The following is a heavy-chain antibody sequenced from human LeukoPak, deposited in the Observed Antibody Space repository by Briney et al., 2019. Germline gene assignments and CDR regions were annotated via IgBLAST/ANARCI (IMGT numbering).Heavy chain of an antibody. Sequence: SETLSLTCTVSGRSISSYYWSWIRQPPGKGLEWIGYIYYSGSTNYNPSLKSRVTISVDTSKNQFSLKLSSVTAADAAVYYCASLRDTMVRGVFDYWGQGTLVTVSS. V-gene: IGHV4-59*01. CDR2: IYYSGST. CDR1: GRSISSYY. D-gene: IGHD3-10*01. J-gene: IGHJ4*02. CDR3: ASLRDTMVRGVFDY.